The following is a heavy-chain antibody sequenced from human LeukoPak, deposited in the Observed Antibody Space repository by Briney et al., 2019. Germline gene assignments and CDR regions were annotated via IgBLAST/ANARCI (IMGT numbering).Heavy chain of an antibody. CDR3: TREGDSGSYFYYFDY. CDR2: IKSDGTST. J-gene: IGHJ4*02. CDR1: GFTFSSYG. Sequence: PGGSLRLSCAASGFTFSSYGMHWVRQAPGKGLVWVSRIKSDGTSTSYADSVKGRFTISRDNAKNTLYLQMNSLRAEDTAVYYCTREGDSGSYFYYFDYWGQGTLVTVSS. D-gene: IGHD1-26*01. V-gene: IGHV3-74*01.